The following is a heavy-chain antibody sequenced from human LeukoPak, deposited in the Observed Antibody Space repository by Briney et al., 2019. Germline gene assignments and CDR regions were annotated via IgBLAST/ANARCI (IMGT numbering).Heavy chain of an antibody. CDR1: GLTFSSYS. CDR3: ARDQRDYDYWSGLVDI. V-gene: IGHV3-21*01. J-gene: IGHJ3*02. CDR2: ISSSSTFT. Sequence: GGSLRLSCAASGLTFSSYSMNWVRQAPGKGLEWVSSISSSSTFTYYADLVKGRFTISRDNAKNSLYLQMNSLRAEDTAVYYCARDQRDYDYWSGLVDIWGQGTMVTVSS. D-gene: IGHD3-3*01.